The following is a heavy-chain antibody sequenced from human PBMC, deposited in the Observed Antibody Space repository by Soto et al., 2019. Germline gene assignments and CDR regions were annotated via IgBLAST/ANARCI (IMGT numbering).Heavy chain of an antibody. D-gene: IGHD2-21*02. CDR3: TRHPPWGDSTHWFDP. J-gene: IGHJ5*02. CDR2: IRSKAYGGKT. CDR1: GFTFGDYA. V-gene: IGHV3-49*03. Sequence: GGSLRLSCTASGFTFGDYAMSWFRQAPGKGLEWVGFIRSKAYGGKTGYAASVKGRFTISRDDSKSIAYLQMNSLKTEDTAVYYCTRHPPWGDSTHWFDPWGQGTLVTVSS.